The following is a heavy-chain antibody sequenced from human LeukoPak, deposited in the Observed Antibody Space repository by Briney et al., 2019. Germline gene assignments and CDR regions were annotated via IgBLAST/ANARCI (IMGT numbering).Heavy chain of an antibody. J-gene: IGHJ3*02. CDR3: ARDRTASVFDI. V-gene: IGHV4-59*01. Sequence: SSETLSLTCSVSGGFNTHYYWSWIRQPPGKGLEWIGYIYHSGSTNYNPSLKSRVTISVDTSKNHFSLKLNSVTAADTAVYYCARDRTASVFDIWGQGTMVIVSS. CDR1: GGFNTHYY. CDR2: IYHSGST.